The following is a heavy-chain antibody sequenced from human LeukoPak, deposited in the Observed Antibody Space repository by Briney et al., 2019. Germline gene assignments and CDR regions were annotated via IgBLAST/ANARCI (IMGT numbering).Heavy chain of an antibody. D-gene: IGHD2-2*01. J-gene: IGHJ4*02. V-gene: IGHV3-23*01. CDR1: GFTFSSYA. Sequence: PGGSLRLSCAASGFTFSSYAMSWVRQAPGKGLEWVSIISGSGGSTYYADSVKGRFTISRDNSKNTLFLQMNSLRAEDTAVYYCAKADCSASSCQTQDYWGQGTLVTVSS. CDR3: AKADCSASSCQTQDY. CDR2: ISGSGGST.